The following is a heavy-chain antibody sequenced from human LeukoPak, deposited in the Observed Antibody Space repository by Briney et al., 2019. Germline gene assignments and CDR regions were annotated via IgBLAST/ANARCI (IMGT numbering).Heavy chain of an antibody. D-gene: IGHD3-22*01. CDR1: GYTFTGYY. CDR2: INPNSGGT. Sequence: ASVKVSCKASGYTFTGYYMHWVRQAPGQGLEWRGGINPNSGGTNYAQKFQGRVTMTRDTSISTAYMELSRLRSDDTAVYYCAREWSPGTMIRSLDYWGQGTLVTVSS. V-gene: IGHV1-2*02. J-gene: IGHJ4*02. CDR3: AREWSPGTMIRSLDY.